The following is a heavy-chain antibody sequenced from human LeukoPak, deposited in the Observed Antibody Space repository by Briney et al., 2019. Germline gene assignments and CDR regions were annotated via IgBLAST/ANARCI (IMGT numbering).Heavy chain of an antibody. CDR1: GFTFSNYG. J-gene: IGHJ3*02. CDR3: AKLISDLPGYSSGASCYSDAVDI. Sequence: PGGSLRLSCAASGFTFSNYGMHWVRQAPGKGLEWVALISYDGSNKYCADSVKGRFTISRDNSKNTLYVQMNSLRGEDTAVYYCAKLISDLPGYSSGASCYSDAVDIWGQGTMVTVSS. D-gene: IGHD2-15*01. CDR2: ISYDGSNK. V-gene: IGHV3-30*18.